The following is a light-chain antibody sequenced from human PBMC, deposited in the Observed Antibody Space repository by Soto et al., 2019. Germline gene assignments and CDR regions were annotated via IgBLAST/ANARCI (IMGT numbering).Light chain of an antibody. Sequence: NKPASGSGAAGQALTIFCTRTSRDVGAYDYVSWYQQHPDKAPKLMIYEVSNRPSGVSNRFSGSKSVNTATLTISGLQADDEADYYCRSYTSSSTRAFVTVTKV. CDR1: SRDVGAYDY. CDR3: RSYTSSSTRA. V-gene: IGLV2-14*03. J-gene: IGLJ1*01. CDR2: EVS.